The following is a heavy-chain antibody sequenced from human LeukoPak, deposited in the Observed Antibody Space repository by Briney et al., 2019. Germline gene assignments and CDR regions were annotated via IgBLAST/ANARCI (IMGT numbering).Heavy chain of an antibody. CDR2: INPNSGGT. V-gene: IGHV1-2*02. D-gene: IGHD6-6*01. CDR1: GYTFTGYY. Sequence: SVKVSCKASGYTFTGYYMHWVRQAPGQGLEWMGWINPNSGGTNYAQKLQGRVTMTRDTSISTAYMELSRLRSDDTAVYYCARALAARPFYFDYWGQGTLVTVSS. CDR3: ARALAARPFYFDY. J-gene: IGHJ4*02.